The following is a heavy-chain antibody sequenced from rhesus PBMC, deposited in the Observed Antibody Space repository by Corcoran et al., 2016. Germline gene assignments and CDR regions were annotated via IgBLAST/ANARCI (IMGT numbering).Heavy chain of an antibody. CDR2: INIGGGST. CDR1: GFTFSSYG. Sequence: EVQLVETGGGLVQPGGSLKLSCAASGFTFSSYGMCWVRQAPGKGLKWVSAINIGGGSTYSADSGKGRFTISRDNSKNTLSLQMNSLRAEDTAVYYCAKPKYCTGSGCPYFDYWGQGVLVTVSS. D-gene: IGHD2-21*01. CDR3: AKPKYCTGSGCPYFDY. J-gene: IGHJ4*01. V-gene: IGHV3S5*01.